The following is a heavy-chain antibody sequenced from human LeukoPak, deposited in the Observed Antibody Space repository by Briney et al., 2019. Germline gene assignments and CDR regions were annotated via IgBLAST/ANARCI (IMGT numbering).Heavy chain of an antibody. CDR1: GGTFSSYA. CDR3: AREYSGSYYYYYGMDV. J-gene: IGHJ6*02. V-gene: IGHV1-69*13. Sequence: SVKVSCKASGGTFSSYAISWMRQAPGQGLEWMGGIIPIFGTANYAQKFQGRVTITADESTSTAYMELSSLRSEDTAVYYCAREYSGSYYYYYGMDVWGQGTTVTVSS. D-gene: IGHD1-26*01. CDR2: IIPIFGTA.